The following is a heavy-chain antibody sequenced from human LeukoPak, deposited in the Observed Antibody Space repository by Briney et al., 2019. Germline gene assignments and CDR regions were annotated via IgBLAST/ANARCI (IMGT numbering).Heavy chain of an antibody. V-gene: IGHV3-30-3*01. D-gene: IGHD1-14*01. J-gene: IGHJ4*02. CDR2: ISYDGSNK. Sequence: GGSLRLSCAASGFTFSSYAMHWVRQAPGKGLEWVAVISYDGSNKYYADSVKGRFTISRDNSKNTLYLQMNSLRAEDTAVYYCARAVNRARGDYWGQGTLVTVSS. CDR1: GFTFSSYA. CDR3: ARAVNRARGDY.